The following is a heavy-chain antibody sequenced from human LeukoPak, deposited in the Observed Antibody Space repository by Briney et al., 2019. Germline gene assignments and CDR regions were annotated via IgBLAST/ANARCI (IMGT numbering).Heavy chain of an antibody. D-gene: IGHD3-22*01. J-gene: IGHJ4*02. CDR2: INPNSGGT. V-gene: IGHV1-2*02. CDR1: GYTFTGYY. CDR3: AREGATYYYDSSGYRTLDY. Sequence: ASVKVSCKASGYTFTGYYMHWVRQAPGQGLEWMGWINPNSGGTNYAQKFQGRVTMTRDTSISTAYMELSRLRSDDTAVYYGAREGATYYYDSSGYRTLDYWGQGTLVTVSS.